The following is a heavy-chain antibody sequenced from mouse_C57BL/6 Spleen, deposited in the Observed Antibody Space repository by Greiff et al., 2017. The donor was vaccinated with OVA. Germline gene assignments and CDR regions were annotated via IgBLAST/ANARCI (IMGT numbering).Heavy chain of an antibody. Sequence: EVMLVESGGGLVQPGGSLKLSCAASGFTFSDYGMAWVRQAPRKGPEWVAFISNLAYSIYYADTVTGRFTISRENAKNTLYLEMSSLRSEDTAMYYCARHSNYEGYFDVWGTGTTVTVSS. CDR1: GFTFSDYG. J-gene: IGHJ1*03. V-gene: IGHV5-15*04. CDR3: ARHSNYEGYFDV. D-gene: IGHD2-5*01. CDR2: ISNLAYSI.